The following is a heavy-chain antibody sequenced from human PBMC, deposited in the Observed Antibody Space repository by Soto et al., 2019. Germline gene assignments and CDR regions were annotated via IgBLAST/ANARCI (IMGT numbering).Heavy chain of an antibody. J-gene: IGHJ4*02. D-gene: IGHD3-10*01. Sequence: EVQLVESGGGLVQPGRSLRLSCEASGFTFADYAMHWVRQIPGKGLEWVSTITWNSGTIDYADSVKGRFTISRDNAKSSLYLQMHGLRTDDTALYYCAKDREFGDLLTREFDYWGQGTLVTVSS. CDR1: GFTFADYA. CDR3: AKDREFGDLLTREFDY. CDR2: ITWNSGTI. V-gene: IGHV3-9*01.